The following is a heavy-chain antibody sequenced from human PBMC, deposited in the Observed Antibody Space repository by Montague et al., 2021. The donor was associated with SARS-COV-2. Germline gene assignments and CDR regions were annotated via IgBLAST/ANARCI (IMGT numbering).Heavy chain of an antibody. J-gene: IGHJ4*02. Sequence: SETLSLTCTVSGGSISSFYWSWFRQPPGKGLEWIGYISYSGSTNYNPSLTSRVTMSVDTSKNQFPLKVNSVTAADTAVYYCARHYSATLPAVYWGQGTLVTVSS. CDR2: ISYSGST. D-gene: IGHD2-15*01. CDR3: ARHYSATLPAVY. CDR1: GGSISSFY. V-gene: IGHV4-59*08.